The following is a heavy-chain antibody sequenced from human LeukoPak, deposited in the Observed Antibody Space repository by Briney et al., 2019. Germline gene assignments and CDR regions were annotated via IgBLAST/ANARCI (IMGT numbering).Heavy chain of an antibody. D-gene: IGHD5-18*01. Sequence: PGGSLRLSCAASGLTFRNYAMTWVRQAPGKGLEWVSTISGDGTDTYYADSVKGRYTISRDNSKNTLSLQMNSLRAEDTAAYYCAKGGHYSFFDYWGQGTLVTVSS. J-gene: IGHJ4*02. CDR2: ISGDGTDT. CDR3: AKGGHYSFFDY. V-gene: IGHV3-23*01. CDR1: GLTFRNYA.